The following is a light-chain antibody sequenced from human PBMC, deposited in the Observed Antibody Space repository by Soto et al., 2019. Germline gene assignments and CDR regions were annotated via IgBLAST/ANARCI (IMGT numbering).Light chain of an antibody. Sequence: DIQMTQSPSTLSASVGDRVTITCRASQSISSWLAWYQQKPGKAPKLLIYKASSLEIGVPSRFSGSGSGTEFTLTISSRQPDDFATYYCQQYNSYPLTFGGGTKVEIK. CDR3: QQYNSYPLT. V-gene: IGKV1-5*03. J-gene: IGKJ4*01. CDR2: KAS. CDR1: QSISSW.